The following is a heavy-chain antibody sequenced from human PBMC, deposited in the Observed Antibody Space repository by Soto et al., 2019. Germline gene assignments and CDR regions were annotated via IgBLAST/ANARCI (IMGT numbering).Heavy chain of an antibody. V-gene: IGHV4-34*01. CDR3: ARVFGSRQLVGRHYFDY. J-gene: IGHJ4*02. CDR2: INHSGST. Sequence: SETLSLTCAVYGGSFSGYYWSWIRQPPGKGLEWIGEINHSGSTNYNPSLKSRVTISVDTSKNQFSLKLSSVTAADTAVYYCARVFGSRQLVGRHYFDYWGQGTLVTGSS. D-gene: IGHD6-6*01. CDR1: GGSFSGYY.